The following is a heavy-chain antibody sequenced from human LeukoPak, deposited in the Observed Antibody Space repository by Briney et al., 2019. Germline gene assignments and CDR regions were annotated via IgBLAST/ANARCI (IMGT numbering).Heavy chain of an antibody. CDR1: GGTFSSYA. Sequence: ASLTLSCKASGGTFSSYAISWVRQAPGQGLEWMGRIIPILGIANYAQKFQGRVTITADKSTSTAYMELSSLRSEDTAVYYCARDGYGSGSYPWDYYYYGMDVWGQGTTVTVSS. CDR3: ARDGYGSGSYPWDYYYYGMDV. D-gene: IGHD3-10*01. V-gene: IGHV1-69*04. J-gene: IGHJ6*02. CDR2: IIPILGIA.